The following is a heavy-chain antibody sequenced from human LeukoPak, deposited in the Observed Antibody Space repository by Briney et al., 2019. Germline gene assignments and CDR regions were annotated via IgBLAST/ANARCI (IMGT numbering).Heavy chain of an antibody. CDR3: ARDHYGGTSDY. J-gene: IGHJ4*02. V-gene: IGHV3-48*01. D-gene: IGHD4-23*01. CDR2: ISSSSSNI. Sequence: GGSLRLSCAASGFTFSSYSMNWVRQAPGKGLEWVSYISSSSSNIYYADSVKGRFTISRDNAKNSLYLQMNSLRAEDTAVYYCARDHYGGTSDYWGQGTLVTVSS. CDR1: GFTFSSYS.